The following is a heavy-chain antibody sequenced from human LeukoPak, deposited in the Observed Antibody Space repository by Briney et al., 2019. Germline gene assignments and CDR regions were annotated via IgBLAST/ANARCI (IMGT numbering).Heavy chain of an antibody. CDR3: PRDFSPAAIAGDYYFDY. V-gene: IGHV3-30-3*01. CDR1: GFTFSNYA. CDR2: ISYDGSNK. D-gene: IGHD2-2*01. J-gene: IGHJ4*02. Sequence: PGGSLRLSCAASGFTFSNYAMHWVRQAPGKWLEWVAVISYDGSNKYYADSVKGRFTISRDNSKNTLYLQMNSLRAEDTAIYYCPRDFSPAAIAGDYYFDYWGQGTLVTVSS.